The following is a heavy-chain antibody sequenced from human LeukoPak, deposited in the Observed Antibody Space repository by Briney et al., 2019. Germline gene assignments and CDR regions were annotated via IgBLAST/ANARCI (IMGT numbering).Heavy chain of an antibody. CDR2: INHRGST. D-gene: IGHD6-13*01. CDR3: ARGERSSSSSWHNHAFDI. V-gene: IGHV4-34*01. J-gene: IGHJ3*02. CDR1: GGSLSPYY. Sequence: KSSETLSLTCSVYGGSLSPYYWNWIRQPPGKGLEWIGEINHRGSTTYNPSLKSRVTISVDTSKNQFSLQLNSVTPEDTAVYYCARGERSSSSSWHNHAFDIWGQGTMVTVSS.